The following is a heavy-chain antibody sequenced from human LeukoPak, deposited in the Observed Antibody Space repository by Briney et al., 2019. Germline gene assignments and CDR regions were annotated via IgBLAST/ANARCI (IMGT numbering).Heavy chain of an antibody. V-gene: IGHV1-2*02. CDR2: INPKTLGT. D-gene: IGHD3-22*01. CDR3: ARDSLSDDSSGYYDF. J-gene: IGHJ4*02. Sequence: ASVKLSCTAAGYTFTGYYMHWVRQAPGHGLEWMGWINPKTLGTNYAQKFRGRVTMTRDTSITTVYMESSSLRSDDTAVYYCARDSLSDDSSGYYDFWGQGTLVTVST. CDR1: GYTFTGYY.